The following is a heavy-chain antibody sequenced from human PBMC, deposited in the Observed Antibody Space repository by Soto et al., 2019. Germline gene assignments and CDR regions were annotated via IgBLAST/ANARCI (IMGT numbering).Heavy chain of an antibody. D-gene: IGHD3-22*01. CDR1: GFTFSSYG. CDR2: IWYDGSNK. V-gene: IGHV3-33*01. J-gene: IGHJ4*02. CDR3: ARELTYYYDSSGVGGDY. Sequence: QVQLVESGGGVVQPGRSLRLSCAASGFTFSSYGMHWVRQAPGEGLEWVAVIWYDGSNKYYADSVKGRFTISRDNSKNTLYLQMNSLRAEDTAVYYCARELTYYYDSSGVGGDYWGQGTLVTVSS.